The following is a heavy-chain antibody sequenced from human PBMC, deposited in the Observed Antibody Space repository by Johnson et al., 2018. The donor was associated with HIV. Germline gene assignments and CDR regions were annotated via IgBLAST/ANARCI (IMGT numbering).Heavy chain of an antibody. V-gene: IGHV3-49*03. Sequence: VQLVESGGGLVQPGRSLRLSCNTSGFIFFDYAMSWFRQAPGKGLEWVGFIRSKAYGGTTEYAASVKDRFIISRDDSKNIAYLQMNSLKTEDTAVYYCTGGRDLRAFDIWDQGTMVTVSS. CDR1: GFIFFDYA. CDR2: IRSKAYGGTT. CDR3: TGGRDLRAFDI. D-gene: IGHD2-21*02. J-gene: IGHJ3*02.